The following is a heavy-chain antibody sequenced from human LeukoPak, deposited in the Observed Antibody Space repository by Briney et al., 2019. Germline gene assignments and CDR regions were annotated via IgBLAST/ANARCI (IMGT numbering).Heavy chain of an antibody. CDR3: ARVTSSGYYPYYYYYMDV. CDR1: GGSISSGSYY. V-gene: IGHV4-61*02. J-gene: IGHJ6*03. Sequence: MASETLSLTCTVSGGSISSGSYYWRWIRQPAGKGLEWIGRIYTSGSTNYNPSLKSRVTISVDTSKNQFSLKLSSVTAADTAVYYCARVTSSGYYPYYYYYMDVWGKGTTVTVSS. CDR2: IYTSGST. D-gene: IGHD3-22*01.